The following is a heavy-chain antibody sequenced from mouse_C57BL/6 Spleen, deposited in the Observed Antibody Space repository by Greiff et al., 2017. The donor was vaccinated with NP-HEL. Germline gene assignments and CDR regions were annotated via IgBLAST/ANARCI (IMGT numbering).Heavy chain of an antibody. CDR3: AMNYYGSYYYAMDY. Sequence: VQLQQPGAELVKPGASVKVSCKASGYTFTSYWMHWVKQRPGQGLEWIGRIHPSDSDTNYNQKFKGKATLTVDKSSSTAYMQLSSLTSEDSAVYYCAMNYYGSYYYAMDYWGQGTSVTVSS. CDR1: GYTFTSYW. CDR2: IHPSDSDT. D-gene: IGHD1-1*01. V-gene: IGHV1-74*01. J-gene: IGHJ4*01.